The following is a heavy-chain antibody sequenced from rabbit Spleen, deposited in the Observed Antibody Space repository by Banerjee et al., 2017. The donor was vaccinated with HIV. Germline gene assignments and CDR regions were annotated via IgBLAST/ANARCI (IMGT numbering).Heavy chain of an antibody. CDR2: IDTNDGDT. CDR1: GFTISSNW. CDR3: ARRISADGYPMDL. Sequence: QEQLVESGGGLVRPEGSLKLSCTASGFTISSNWICWVRQAPGKGLEWIACIDTNDGDTDYANWPKGRFTISKTSSTTVTLQMTSLTAADTATYFCARRISADGYPMDLWGQGTLVTVS. J-gene: IGHJ3*01. V-gene: IGHV1S45*01. D-gene: IGHD3-1*01.